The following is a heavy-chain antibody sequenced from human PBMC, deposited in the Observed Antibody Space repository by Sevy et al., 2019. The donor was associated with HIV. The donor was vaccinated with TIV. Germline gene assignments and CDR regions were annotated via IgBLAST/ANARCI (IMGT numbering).Heavy chain of an antibody. D-gene: IGHD2-8*01. J-gene: IGHJ4*02. Sequence: GGSLRLSCAASGFTFAKYSMSWVRQAPGKGLEWVSTFSFGCGRINYADSVKGRFTISRADSKNSLFWQMNSLRAEDTATYVCAREGCTQPHDYWGQGTLVTVSS. CDR1: GFTFAKYS. CDR2: FSFGCGRI. V-gene: IGHV3-23*01. CDR3: AREGCTQPHDY.